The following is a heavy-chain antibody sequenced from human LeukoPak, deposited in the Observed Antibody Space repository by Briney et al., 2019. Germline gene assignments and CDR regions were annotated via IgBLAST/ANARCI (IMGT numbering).Heavy chain of an antibody. CDR1: GGSFSGYY. J-gene: IGHJ4*02. CDR3: ARERMYDYVWGSYRLFHLDY. V-gene: IGHV4-34*01. Sequence: SETLSLTCAVYGGSFSGYYWSWIRQPPGKGLEWIGEINHSGSTNYNPSLKSRVTISVDTSKNQSSLKLSSVTAADTAVYYCARERMYDYVWGSYRLFHLDYWGQGTLVTVSS. D-gene: IGHD3-16*02. CDR2: INHSGST.